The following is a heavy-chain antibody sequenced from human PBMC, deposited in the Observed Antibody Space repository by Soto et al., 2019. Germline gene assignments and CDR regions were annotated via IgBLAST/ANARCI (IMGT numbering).Heavy chain of an antibody. V-gene: IGHV3-53*01. CDR3: ALRRVAYADS. CDR1: EFTVTNNE. D-gene: IGHD2-2*01. CDR2: LYSGGNT. Sequence: AGGSLRLSCAASEFTVTNNEMSWVRQAPGKGLEWVSILYSGGNTYYADSVEGRFTISRDGSKNTLYLHMNSLRAEDTAVYYCALRRVAYADSWGQGTRVTVSS. J-gene: IGHJ4*02.